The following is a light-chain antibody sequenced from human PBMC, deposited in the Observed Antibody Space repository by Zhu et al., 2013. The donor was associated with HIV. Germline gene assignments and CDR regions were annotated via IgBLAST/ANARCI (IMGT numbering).Light chain of an antibody. V-gene: IGLV1-40*01. CDR3: SSYTTSSTYVV. CDR1: RSNIGALYD. CDR2: GST. J-gene: IGLJ2*01. Sequence: QSVLTQPPSVSGAPGQRVTISCTGSRSNIGALYDVHWYQHLPGSAPKLLIYGSTNRPSGVPDRFSGSKSGNTASLTISGLQAEDEADYYCSSYTTSSTYVVFGGGTKLTVL.